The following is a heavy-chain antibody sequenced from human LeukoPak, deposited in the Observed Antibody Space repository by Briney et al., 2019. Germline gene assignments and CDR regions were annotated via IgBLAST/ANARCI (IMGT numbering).Heavy chain of an antibody. J-gene: IGHJ5*01. CDR3: AREMYSSGWYADS. Sequence: SETLSLTCTVSGGSISSYYWSWIRQPPGKGLEWIGYIYYSGSTNYNPSLKSRVTISVDTSKNQFSLKLSSVTAADTAVYYCAREMYSSGWYADSWGQGTLVTVSS. CDR1: GGSISSYY. CDR2: IYYSGST. V-gene: IGHV4-59*01. D-gene: IGHD6-19*01.